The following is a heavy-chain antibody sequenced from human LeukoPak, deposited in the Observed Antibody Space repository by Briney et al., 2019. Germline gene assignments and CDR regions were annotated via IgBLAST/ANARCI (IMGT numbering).Heavy chain of an antibody. CDR3: ARGRGQWLSDGMDV. Sequence: GRSLRLSCAASGFTFSSYALHWVRQAPGKGLEWVAVISSDGSNKYYAGSVKGRFTISRDNSNNTLYLRINSLRPQDTALYYCARGRGQWLSDGMDVWGQGTTVTVSS. V-gene: IGHV3-30-3*01. D-gene: IGHD6-19*01. CDR2: ISSDGSNK. J-gene: IGHJ6*02. CDR1: GFTFSSYA.